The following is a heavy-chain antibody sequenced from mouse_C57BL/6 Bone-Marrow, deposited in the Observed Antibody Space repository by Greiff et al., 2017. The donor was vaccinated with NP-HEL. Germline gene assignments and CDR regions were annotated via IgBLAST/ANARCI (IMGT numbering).Heavy chain of an antibody. CDR2: IDPSDSYT. V-gene: IGHV1-59*01. CDR1: GYTFTSYW. CDR3: ARRGRRGLGY. J-gene: IGHJ2*01. D-gene: IGHD6-1*01. Sequence: QVQLQQPGAELVRPGTSVKLSCKASGYTFTSYWMHWVKQRPGQGLEWIGVIDPSDSYTNYNQKFKGKATLTVDTSSSTAYMQLSSLTSEDSAVYYCARRGRRGLGYWGQGTTLTVSS.